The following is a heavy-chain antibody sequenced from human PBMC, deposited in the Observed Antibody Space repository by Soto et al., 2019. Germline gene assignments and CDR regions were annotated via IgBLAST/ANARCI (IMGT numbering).Heavy chain of an antibody. D-gene: IGHD2-2*01. CDR2: IIPIFGTT. CDR1: GGTFSSYG. Sequence: SVKVSCKTSGGTFSSYGISWVRQAPGQGLGWMGGIIPIFGTTNYAQKFQGRVTMTADESTSTAYMELRSLRSDDTAVYYCARYCSSTSCPRDYYYYYMDVWGKGTTVTVSS. V-gene: IGHV1-69*13. J-gene: IGHJ6*03. CDR3: ARYCSSTSCPRDYYYYYMDV.